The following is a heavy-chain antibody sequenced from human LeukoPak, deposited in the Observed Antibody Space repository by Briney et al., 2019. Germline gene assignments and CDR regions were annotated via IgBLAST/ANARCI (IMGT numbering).Heavy chain of an antibody. J-gene: IGHJ4*02. CDR3: ARGGEKYYDFWSAYYFDY. Sequence: SETLSLTCNVSGGSVSSGDSYWSWIRQPPGKGLEWIGYIYYSGSTNYNPSLKSRVTISVDTSKNQFSLKLSSVTAADTAVYYCARGGEKYYDFWSAYYFDYWGQGTLVTVSS. V-gene: IGHV4-61*08. CDR2: IYYSGST. CDR1: GGSVSSGDSY. D-gene: IGHD3-3*01.